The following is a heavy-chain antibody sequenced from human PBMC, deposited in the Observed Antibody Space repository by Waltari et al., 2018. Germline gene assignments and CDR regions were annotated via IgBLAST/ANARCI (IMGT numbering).Heavy chain of an antibody. Sequence: QVQLVQSGAEVKKPGASVKVSCKASGYTFTSYDINWVRQATGQGLEWMGWMNPNSGNTGYAQKLQGRVTMTRNTSISTAYMELSSLRSEDTAVYYCATQAYCGGDCYFNYWGQGTLVTVSS. CDR2: MNPNSGNT. J-gene: IGHJ4*02. V-gene: IGHV1-8*01. D-gene: IGHD2-21*01. CDR3: ATQAYCGGDCYFNY. CDR1: GYTFTSYD.